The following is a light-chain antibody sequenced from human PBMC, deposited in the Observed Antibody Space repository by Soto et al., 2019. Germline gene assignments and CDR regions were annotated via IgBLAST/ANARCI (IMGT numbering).Light chain of an antibody. CDR2: SAS. CDR1: QNIATF. V-gene: IGKV1-39*01. CDR3: HQTYGTPRT. J-gene: IGKJ1*01. Sequence: DIQMTQSPSSLSASVGDRVTITCRASQNIATFLNWYQQMPGQAPRLLIYSASSLQSGVPSRFRGSGSGTDFVRTLSSLQPEDFATYYCHQTYGTPRTFGQGTKVEV.